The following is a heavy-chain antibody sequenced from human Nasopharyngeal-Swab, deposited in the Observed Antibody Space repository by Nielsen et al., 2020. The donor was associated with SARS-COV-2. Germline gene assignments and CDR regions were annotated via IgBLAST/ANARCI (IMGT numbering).Heavy chain of an antibody. Sequence: GGSLRLSCAASGLTFSRYSMNWVRQAPGKGLEWVSYISSSSSTIYHADSVTGRFTISRDNAKNSLYLQMNSLRAEDTAVYYCARDTTYDFWSGYSKSFDYWGQGTLVTVSS. V-gene: IGHV3-48*01. CDR1: GLTFSRYS. J-gene: IGHJ4*02. CDR2: ISSSSSTI. D-gene: IGHD3-3*01. CDR3: ARDTTYDFWSGYSKSFDY.